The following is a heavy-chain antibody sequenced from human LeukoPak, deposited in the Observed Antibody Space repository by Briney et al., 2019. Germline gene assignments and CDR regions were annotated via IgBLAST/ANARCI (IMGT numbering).Heavy chain of an antibody. V-gene: IGHV3-21*01. CDR1: RFTFSSYG. CDR2: ISSSSSYI. D-gene: IGHD3-10*02. J-gene: IGHJ6*04. CDR3: AELGITMIGGV. Sequence: GGSLRLSCAASRFTFSSYGMHWVRQAPGKGLEWVSSISSSSSYIYYADSVKGRFTISRENAKNSLYLQMNSLRAEDTAVYYCAELGITMIGGVWGKGTTVTISS.